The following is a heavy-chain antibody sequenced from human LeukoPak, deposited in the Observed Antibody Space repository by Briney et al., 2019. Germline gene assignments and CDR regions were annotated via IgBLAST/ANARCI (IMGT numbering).Heavy chain of an antibody. CDR3: ARGPLGSSSSGYYYYMDV. CDR1: GYTFTGYY. D-gene: IGHD6-6*01. Sequence: GASVKVSCKASGYTFTGYYMHWVRQAPGQGLEWMGWINPNSGGKNYTQKFQGRVTMTRDTSIRTAYMEVSRLRPADTAVYYCARGPLGSSSSGYYYYMDVWGKGTTVTVSS. V-gene: IGHV1-2*02. J-gene: IGHJ6*03. CDR2: INPNSGGK.